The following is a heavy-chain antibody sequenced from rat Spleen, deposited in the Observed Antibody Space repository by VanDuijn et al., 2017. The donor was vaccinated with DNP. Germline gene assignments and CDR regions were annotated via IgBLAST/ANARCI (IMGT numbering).Heavy chain of an antibody. Sequence: EVQLQESGPGLVKPSQSLSLTCSVTGYSITDNYWGWIRNFPGNKMEWLGHISYSCTTNYNPSLKSRISITRDTSKNQFFLQLNSITTEDTATYYCATSPSLDWYFDFWGPGTMVTVSS. CDR1: GYSITDNY. CDR3: ATSPSLDWYFDF. V-gene: IGHV3-1*01. J-gene: IGHJ1*01. CDR2: ISYSCTT. D-gene: IGHD3-1*01.